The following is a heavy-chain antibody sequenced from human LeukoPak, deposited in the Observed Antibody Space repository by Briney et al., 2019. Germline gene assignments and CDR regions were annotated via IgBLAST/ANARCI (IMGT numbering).Heavy chain of an antibody. CDR1: GGSFSGYY. CDR2: INHSGST. CDR3: ARDRSSSSGRYYYYYMDV. Sequence: SETLSLTCAVYGGSFSGYYWSWIRQPPGKGLEWMGEINHSGSTNYNPSLMSRVTISVDTSTNQFSMKLSSVTAADTAVYYCARDRSSSSGRYYYYYMDVWGKGTAVTVSS. J-gene: IGHJ6*03. D-gene: IGHD6-6*01. V-gene: IGHV4-34*01.